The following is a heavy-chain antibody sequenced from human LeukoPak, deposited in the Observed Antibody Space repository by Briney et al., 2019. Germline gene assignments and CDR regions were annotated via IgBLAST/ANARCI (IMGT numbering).Heavy chain of an antibody. CDR1: GYNFAHDW. D-gene: IGHD5-24*01. CDR2: IFPDDSDT. CDR3: ARQESEMTTPANRYFDL. Sequence: GESLKISCKGSGYNFAHDWIGWVRQMPGKGLEWMGIIFPDDSDTIYSPSFQGQVTISADKSINTAYLQWSNLKASDSAIYYCARQESEMTTPANRYFDLWGQGTLITVSS. V-gene: IGHV5-51*01. J-gene: IGHJ4*02.